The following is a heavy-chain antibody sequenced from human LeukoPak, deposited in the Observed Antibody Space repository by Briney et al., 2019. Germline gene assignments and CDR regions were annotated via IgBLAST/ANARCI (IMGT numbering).Heavy chain of an antibody. J-gene: IGHJ4*02. D-gene: IGHD3-10*01. CDR1: GFTLSDHY. CDR2: ITKKADSYTT. Sequence: GGSLRLSCTASGFTLSDHYMDWVRQAPGKGLEWVGRITKKADSYTTVYAASVKGRFTISRDDSKNSLYLQMNGLRTEDTAVYYCARAFYDSGNHLPDYWGQGTLVTVSS. CDR3: ARAFYDSGNHLPDY. V-gene: IGHV3-72*01.